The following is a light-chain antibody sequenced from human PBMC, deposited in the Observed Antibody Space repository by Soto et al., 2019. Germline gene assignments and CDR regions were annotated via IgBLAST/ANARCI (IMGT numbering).Light chain of an antibody. Sequence: QSALTQPRSVSGSPGQSVTISCTGTSSDVGAYNYVSWYQQHPGKAPKLMIYDVNKRPSGVPDRFSGSKSGNTASLTVSGIQAEDEADYYCCSYAGYSTLYGFGTGTKLTVL. CDR1: SSDVGAYNY. CDR3: CSYAGYSTLYG. V-gene: IGLV2-11*01. J-gene: IGLJ1*01. CDR2: DVN.